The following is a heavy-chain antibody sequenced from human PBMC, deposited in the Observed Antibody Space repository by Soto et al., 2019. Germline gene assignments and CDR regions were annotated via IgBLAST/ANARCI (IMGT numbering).Heavy chain of an antibody. Sequence: ASVKVSCKASGYTFTGYYMHWVRQAPGQGLEWMGWINPNSGGTNYAQKFQGWVTMTRDTSISTAYMELSRLRSDDTAVYYCARGPVPAAGCYYYYYGMDVWGQGTTVTVSS. CDR3: ARGPVPAAGCYYYYYGMDV. D-gene: IGHD2-2*01. V-gene: IGHV1-2*04. CDR2: INPNSGGT. CDR1: GYTFTGYY. J-gene: IGHJ6*02.